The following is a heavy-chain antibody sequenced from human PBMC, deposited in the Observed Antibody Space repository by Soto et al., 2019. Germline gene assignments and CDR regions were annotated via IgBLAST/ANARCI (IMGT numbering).Heavy chain of an antibody. D-gene: IGHD3-22*01. CDR3: AREFLYYYDSSGYFGWFDP. V-gene: IGHV4-4*02. J-gene: IGHJ5*02. Sequence: SETLSLTCAVSGGSISSSNWWSWVRQPPGKGLEWIGEIYHSGSTNYNPSLKSRVTISVDKSKNQFSLKLSSVTAADTAAYYCAREFLYYYDSSGYFGWFDPWGQGTLVTVSS. CDR1: GGSISSSNW. CDR2: IYHSGST.